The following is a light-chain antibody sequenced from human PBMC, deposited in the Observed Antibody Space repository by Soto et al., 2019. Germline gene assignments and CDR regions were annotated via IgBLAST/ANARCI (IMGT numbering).Light chain of an antibody. CDR1: NSNIGSNT. V-gene: IGLV1-44*01. Sequence: QSVLTHPPSASGTPGQRVTISCAGGNSNIGSNTVIWYQHLPGTAPKLLIYNNNQRPSGVPDRFSGSKSGTSASLAISGLQSEDEADYYCAAWDDSLNGHAVFGGGTQLTVL. CDR2: NNN. J-gene: IGLJ7*01. CDR3: AAWDDSLNGHAV.